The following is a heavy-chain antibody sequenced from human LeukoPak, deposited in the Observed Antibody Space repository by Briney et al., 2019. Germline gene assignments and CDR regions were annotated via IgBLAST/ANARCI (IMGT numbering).Heavy chain of an antibody. V-gene: IGHV4-59*04. CDR1: GGSISSYY. CDR3: ARQDYDSSGYYSLNYFDY. CDR2: IYYSGST. J-gene: IGHJ4*02. D-gene: IGHD3-22*01. Sequence: SETLSLTCTVSGGSISSYYWSWIRQPPGKGLEWMGYIYYSGSTYYNPSLKSRVTISVDTSKNQFSLKLSSVTAADTAVYYCARQDYDSSGYYSLNYFDYWGQGTLVTVSS.